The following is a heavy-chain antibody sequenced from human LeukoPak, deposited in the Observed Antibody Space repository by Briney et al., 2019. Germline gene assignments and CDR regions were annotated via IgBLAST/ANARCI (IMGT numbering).Heavy chain of an antibody. CDR2: IYYTAST. V-gene: IGHV4-39*02. J-gene: IGHJ2*01. D-gene: IGHD3-16*01. CDR3: ARRKGVGDWYFDL. CDR1: VRPNSSRNYY. Sequence: SDTLALIRSVSVRPNSSRNYYCGSIRQPPGKGLGRIGSIYYTASTYYNPSLKSRVTISVDTSNNHFTLKLSSVTAADTAVYSCARRKGVGDWYFDLWGRGTLVTVSS.